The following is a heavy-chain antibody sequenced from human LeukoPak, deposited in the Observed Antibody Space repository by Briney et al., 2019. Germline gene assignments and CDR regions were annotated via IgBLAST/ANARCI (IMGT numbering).Heavy chain of an antibody. CDR1: GFSFSSYS. D-gene: IGHD3-16*01. V-gene: IGHV3-7*03. J-gene: IGHJ6*02. CDR2: INHNGNVN. Sequence: GGSLRLSCAASGFSFSSYSMNWARQAPGKGLEWVASINHNGNVNYYVDSVKGRFTISRDNAKNSLYLQMSNLRAEDTAVYFCARGGGLDVWGQGATVTVSS. CDR3: ARGGGLDV.